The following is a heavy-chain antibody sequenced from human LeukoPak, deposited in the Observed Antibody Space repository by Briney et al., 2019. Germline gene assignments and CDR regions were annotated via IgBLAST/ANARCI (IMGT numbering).Heavy chain of an antibody. D-gene: IGHD5-18*01. CDR2: ISNSGGTT. Sequence: GGSLRLSCATSGFTFYSYTMTWVRQAPGKGLEWDSGISNSGGTTYYADFVKGRFTISRDNSKSTLDLRMSSLRTDDTAIYYCTKGALRGHSAPGPSDIWGQGTMVIVS. CDR1: GFTFYSYT. J-gene: IGHJ3*02. CDR3: TKGALRGHSAPGPSDI. V-gene: IGHV3-23*01.